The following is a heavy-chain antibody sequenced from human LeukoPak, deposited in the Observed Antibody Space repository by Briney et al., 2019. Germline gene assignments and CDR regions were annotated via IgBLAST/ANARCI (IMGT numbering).Heavy chain of an antibody. V-gene: IGHV4-4*07. CDR2: IYTSGST. J-gene: IGHJ4*02. CDR3: ARDGKSYGPTAEFDY. D-gene: IGHD4-23*01. CDR1: GGSISSYY. Sequence: SKTLSLTCTVSGGSISSYYWSWIRQPAGKGLEWIGRIYTSGSTNYNPSLKSRVTMSVDTSKNQFSLKLSSVTAADTAVYYCARDGKSYGPTAEFDYWGQGTLVTVSS.